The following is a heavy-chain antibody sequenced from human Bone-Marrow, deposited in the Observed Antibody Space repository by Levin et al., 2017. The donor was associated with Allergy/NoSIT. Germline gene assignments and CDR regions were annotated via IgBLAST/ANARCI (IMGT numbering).Heavy chain of an antibody. Sequence: RLSCAVSGFTFRNYAMHWVRQAPGRGLEWFFFLSLSFPPPFSSSSFKGRFTVSRDNSNNTLHLQMNSLRVEDTAIYYCAKDTYTCSGGSCYFFDYWGQGALVTVSS. CDR3: AKDTYTCSGGSCYFFDY. CDR2: LSLSFPPP. CDR1: GFTFRNYA. D-gene: IGHD2-15*01. J-gene: IGHJ4*02. V-gene: IGHV3-30*18.